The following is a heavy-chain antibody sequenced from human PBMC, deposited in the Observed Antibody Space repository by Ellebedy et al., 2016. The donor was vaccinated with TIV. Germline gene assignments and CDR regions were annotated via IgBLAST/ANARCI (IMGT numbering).Heavy chain of an antibody. J-gene: IGHJ3*01. CDR1: GFPFSRYD. D-gene: IGHD1-14*01. V-gene: IGHV3-13*01. CDR2: IDAGGGT. CDR3: GRETGYIIDREPLDL. Sequence: PGGSLRLSCEASGFPFSRYDIHWVRQTAGKGLEWLAAIDAGGGTYYPGSVKGRFTISRDNGKNSLYLQVNSLRAEDTAVYYCGRETGYIIDREPLDLWGQGTVVTVSS.